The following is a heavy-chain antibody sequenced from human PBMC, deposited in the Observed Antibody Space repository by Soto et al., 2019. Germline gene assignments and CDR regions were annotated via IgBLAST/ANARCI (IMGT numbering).Heavy chain of an antibody. D-gene: IGHD3-3*01. J-gene: IGHJ6*02. V-gene: IGHV3-48*03. CDR2: ISSSGSTI. CDR1: GFTFSSYE. Sequence: GGSLRLSCAASGFTFSSYEMNWVRQAPGKGLEWVSYISSSGSTIYYADSVKGRFTISRDNAKNSLYLQMNSLRAEDTAVYYCAREGSITIFGVVTSYYYYGMDXWGQATSVTVS. CDR3: AREGSITIFGVVTSYYYYGMDX.